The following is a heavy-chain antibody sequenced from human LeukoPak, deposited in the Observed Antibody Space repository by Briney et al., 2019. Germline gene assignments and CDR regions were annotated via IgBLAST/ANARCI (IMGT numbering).Heavy chain of an antibody. D-gene: IGHD5-18*01. Sequence: ASVKVSCKPSGYTFTNFYMHWVRQAPGQGLEWMGIINPSGANTGYAQKFQGRVTMTRDTSTSTVYMELSSLRSQDTAVYYCARFPNTAMVMGLEYYYYGMDVWGQGTTVTVSS. CDR3: ARFPNTAMVMGLEYYYYGMDV. J-gene: IGHJ6*02. V-gene: IGHV1-46*01. CDR1: GYTFTNFY. CDR2: INPSGANT.